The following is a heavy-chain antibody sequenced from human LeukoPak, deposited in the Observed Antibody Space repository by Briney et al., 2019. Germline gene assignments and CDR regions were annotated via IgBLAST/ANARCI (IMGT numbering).Heavy chain of an antibody. Sequence: GGSLRLSWAASGFTLSSYAMSWVRQARGKGMEWVSGISGSDGSTNYADSVKGRFTISRENSKNTLYLQMNSLRAEDTAVYYCAKDSAKKYDDYWGQGTLVTVSS. D-gene: IGHD2/OR15-2a*01. J-gene: IGHJ4*02. V-gene: IGHV3-23*01. CDR2: ISGSDGST. CDR1: GFTLSSYA. CDR3: AKDSAKKYDDY.